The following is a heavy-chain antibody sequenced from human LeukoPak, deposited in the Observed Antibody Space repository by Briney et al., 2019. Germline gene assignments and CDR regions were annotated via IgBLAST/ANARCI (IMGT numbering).Heavy chain of an antibody. J-gene: IGHJ3*01. V-gene: IGHV3-23*01. Sequence: PWGSVTLSCAASGFTFSSYAMSWVRQAPGKGLEWVSAISGSGGSTYYADSVKGRFTISRDNSKDTVYLQMNSLRSEDTGVYYCARDYYDRSNYDALDFRGRGTMVTVSS. CDR1: GFTFSSYA. D-gene: IGHD3-22*01. CDR3: ARDYYDRSNYDALDF. CDR2: ISGSGGST.